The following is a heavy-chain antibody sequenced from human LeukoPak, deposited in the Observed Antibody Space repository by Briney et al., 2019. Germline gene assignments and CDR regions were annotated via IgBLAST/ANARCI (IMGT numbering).Heavy chain of an antibody. CDR3: ARVRGYSGYDNRVIRY. CDR1: GGSISSSSYY. Sequence: SETLSLTCTVSGGSISSSSYYWGWIRQPPGKGLEWIGSIYYSGSTYYNPSLKSRVTISVDTSKNQFSLKLSSVTAADTAVYYCARVRGYSGYDNRVIRYWGQGTLVTVSS. D-gene: IGHD5-12*01. V-gene: IGHV4-39*07. CDR2: IYYSGST. J-gene: IGHJ4*02.